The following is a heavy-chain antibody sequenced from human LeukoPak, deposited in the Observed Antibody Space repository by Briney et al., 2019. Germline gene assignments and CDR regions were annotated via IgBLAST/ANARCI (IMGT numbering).Heavy chain of an antibody. J-gene: IGHJ6*04. D-gene: IGHD3-10*01. CDR1: GYSFTSYW. V-gene: IGHV5-51*01. CDR3: ARQYYYGSAGGYYYGMDV. CDR2: ICPGDSDT. Sequence: GESLKISCKGSGYSFTSYWIGWVRQMPGKGLEWMGIICPGDSDTRYSPSFQGQVTISADKSISTAYLQWSSLKASDTAMYYCARQYYYGSAGGYYYGMDVWGKGTTVTVSS.